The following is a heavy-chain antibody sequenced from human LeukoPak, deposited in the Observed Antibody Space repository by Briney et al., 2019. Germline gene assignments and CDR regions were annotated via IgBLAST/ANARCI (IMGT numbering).Heavy chain of an antibody. V-gene: IGHV3-15*01. CDR2: IKSKTDGETT. J-gene: IGHJ4*02. D-gene: IGHD3-10*01. CDR3: NNREF. Sequence: GVSLTLSCAASGFTFNNAWMTWVRQAPGKGLEWVGRIKSKTDGETTDYAAPVKGRFTISRDDSKNTLYLQMNSLKTEDTAVYYCNNREFWGQGTLVTVSS. CDR1: GFTFNNAW.